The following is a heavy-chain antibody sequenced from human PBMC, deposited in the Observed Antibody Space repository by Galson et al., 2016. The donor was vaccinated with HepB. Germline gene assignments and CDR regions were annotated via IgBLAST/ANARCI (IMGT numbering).Heavy chain of an antibody. J-gene: IGHJ4*02. CDR2: IYNSGNT. CDR1: GGSISSSY. D-gene: IGHD5-24*01. Sequence: ETLSLTCTVSGGSISSSYWSWIRQPPGKGLEWMGYIYNSGNTNYNPSLKSRVTISVDTSKNQISLKLTSVSAADTAVYYCARDRGGYNPFDYWGQGMLVTVSS. CDR3: ARDRGGYNPFDY. V-gene: IGHV4-59*01.